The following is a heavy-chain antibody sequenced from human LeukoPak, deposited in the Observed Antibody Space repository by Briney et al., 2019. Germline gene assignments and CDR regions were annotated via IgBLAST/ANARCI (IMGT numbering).Heavy chain of an antibody. CDR1: GGSFSGYY. D-gene: IGHD2-2*01. CDR2: INHSGST. J-gene: IGHJ5*02. Sequence: SETLSLTCAVYGGSFSGYYWSWIRQPPGKGLEWIGEINHSGSTNYNPSLKSRVTISVDTSKNQFSLKLSSVTAADTAVYYCARENIVVVPAANPRFDPWGQGTPVTVSS. CDR3: ARENIVVVPAANPRFDP. V-gene: IGHV4-34*01.